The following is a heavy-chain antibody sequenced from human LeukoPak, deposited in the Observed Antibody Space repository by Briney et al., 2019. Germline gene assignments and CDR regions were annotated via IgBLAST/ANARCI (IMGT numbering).Heavy chain of an antibody. Sequence: PGGSLRLSCVASGFTFSTYTMNWIRQAPGKGLEWVSAISGSGGSTYYADSVKGRFTISRDNSKNTLYLQMNSLRAEDTAVYYCAKDVMVYARADFDYWGQGTLVTVSS. J-gene: IGHJ4*02. CDR2: ISGSGGST. CDR1: GFTFSTYT. V-gene: IGHV3-23*01. D-gene: IGHD2-8*01. CDR3: AKDVMVYARADFDY.